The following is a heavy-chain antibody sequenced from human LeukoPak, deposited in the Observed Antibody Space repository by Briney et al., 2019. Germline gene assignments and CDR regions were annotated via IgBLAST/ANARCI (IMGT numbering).Heavy chain of an antibody. D-gene: IGHD3-22*01. CDR2: INPNSGGT. J-gene: IGHJ4*02. Sequence: GASVKVSCKASGYTFTGYYMHWVRQAPGQGLEWMGWINPNSGGTNYAQKFQGRVTMTRDTSISTAYMELSRLRSDDTAVYYCARDQYYYDSSGYYSLDYWGQGTLVTVSS. CDR3: ARDQYYYDSSGYYSLDY. CDR1: GYTFTGYY. V-gene: IGHV1-2*02.